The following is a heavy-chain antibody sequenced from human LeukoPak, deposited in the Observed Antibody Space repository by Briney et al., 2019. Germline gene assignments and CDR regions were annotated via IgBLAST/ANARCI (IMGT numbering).Heavy chain of an antibody. CDR3: AKENFWSGYYIGVFDY. D-gene: IGHD3-3*01. V-gene: IGHV3-7*03. J-gene: IGHJ4*02. CDR1: GFTFSSYW. CDR2: IKQDGSEK. Sequence: PGGSLRLSCAASGFTFSSYWMSWVRQAPGKGLEWVANIKQDGSEKYYVDSVKGRFTISRDNAKNSLYLQMNSLRAEDTAVYYCAKENFWSGYYIGVFDYWGQGTLVTVSS.